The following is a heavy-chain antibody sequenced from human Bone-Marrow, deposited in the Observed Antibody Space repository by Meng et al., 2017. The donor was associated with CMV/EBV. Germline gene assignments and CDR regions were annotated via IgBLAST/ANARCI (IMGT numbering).Heavy chain of an antibody. CDR2: ISHSGST. CDR1: GSFRGCY. D-gene: IGHD3-22*01. Sequence: GSFRGCYWTWIRQPPGKGLEWIGEISHSGSTNYNPSLKSRVTISVDTSKNQFSLKLSSVTAEDTAVYYCASEAGELYDSSGYYQEYWGQGTLVTVSS. V-gene: IGHV4-34*01. CDR3: ASEAGELYDSSGYYQEY. J-gene: IGHJ4*02.